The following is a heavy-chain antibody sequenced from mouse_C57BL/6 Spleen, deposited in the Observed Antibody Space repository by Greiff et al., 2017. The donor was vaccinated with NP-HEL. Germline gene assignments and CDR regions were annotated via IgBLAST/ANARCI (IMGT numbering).Heavy chain of an antibody. Sequence: VQLQQSGPELVKPGASVKISCKASGYAFSSSWMNWVKQRPGKGLEWIGRIYPGDGDTNYNGKFKGKATLTADKSSSTAYMQLSSLTSEDSAVYFCATLYGSSGAYWGQGTLVTVSA. D-gene: IGHD1-1*01. V-gene: IGHV1-82*01. CDR1: GYAFSSSW. CDR2: IYPGDGDT. J-gene: IGHJ3*01. CDR3: ATLYGSSGAY.